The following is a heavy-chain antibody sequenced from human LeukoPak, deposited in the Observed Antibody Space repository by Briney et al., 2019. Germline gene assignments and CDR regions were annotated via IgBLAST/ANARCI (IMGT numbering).Heavy chain of an antibody. J-gene: IGHJ5*02. CDR1: GYTFTSYG. CDR3: AIPRGDFWSGPPSYNWFDP. Sequence: ASVKVSCKASGYTFTSYGISWVRQAPGQGLEWMGWISAYNGNTNYAQKLQGRVTMTTDTSTSTAYMELRSLRSDDTAVYYCAIPRGDFWSGPPSYNWFDPWGQGTLVTVSS. D-gene: IGHD3-3*01. CDR2: ISAYNGNT. V-gene: IGHV1-18*01.